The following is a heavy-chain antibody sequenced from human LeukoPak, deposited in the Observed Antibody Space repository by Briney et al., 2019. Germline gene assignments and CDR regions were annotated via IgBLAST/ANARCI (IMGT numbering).Heavy chain of an antibody. V-gene: IGHV3-7*01. CDR2: IKHDGSEK. J-gene: IGHJ4*02. CDR1: GFPFDRYW. CDR3: ARQPIYEAYFDF. D-gene: IGHD3-16*01. Sequence: PGGSLRLSCAASGFPFDRYWMSWVRLAPSKGLEWVANIKHDGSEKTFVDSVKGRFTISRDNAENSLYLQMNSLRAEDTAVYYCARQPIYEAYFDFWGQGTLVTVSS.